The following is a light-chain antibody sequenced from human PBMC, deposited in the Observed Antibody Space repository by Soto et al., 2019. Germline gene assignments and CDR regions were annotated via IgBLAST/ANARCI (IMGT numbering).Light chain of an antibody. CDR3: EAHGRAPGRT. J-gene: IGKJ1*01. CDR1: QSVSSRY. V-gene: IGKV3-20*01. Sequence: SALTQSPGTLSLSRGARATLSCRASQSVSSRYLAWYQQKPGQAPRLLIYGASSRATGIPDRFSGSGSGTDFTSTMSRLGAEECALSYCEAHGRAPGRTFEQGTKVDIK. CDR2: GAS.